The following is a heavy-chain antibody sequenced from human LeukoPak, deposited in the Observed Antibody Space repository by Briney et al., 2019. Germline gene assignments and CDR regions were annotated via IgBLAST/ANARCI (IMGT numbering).Heavy chain of an antibody. D-gene: IGHD3-9*01. CDR2: ISDSGSKT. CDR3: AKRILTGYPNYGMDV. V-gene: IGHV3-23*01. Sequence: PGGSLRLSCAASGFTFNSYAMNWVRQAPGQGLECVSAISDSGSKTYYADSVKGRFTISRDNSKNTLYQQMNSLRAEDTAVYYCAKRILTGYPNYGMDVWGKGTTVTVSS. CDR1: GFTFNSYA. J-gene: IGHJ6*04.